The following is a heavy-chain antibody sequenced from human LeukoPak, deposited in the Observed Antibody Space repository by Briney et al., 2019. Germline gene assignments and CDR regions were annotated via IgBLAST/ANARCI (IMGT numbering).Heavy chain of an antibody. J-gene: IGHJ4*02. CDR2: IYYSGST. V-gene: IGHV4-39*01. CDR3: ARLGIFGVVIIAGFDY. CDR1: GGSLSSSSYY. D-gene: IGHD3-3*02. Sequence: SETLSLTCTVPGGSLSSSSYYWGWIRQPPGKGLEWIGSIYYSGSTYYNPSLKSRVTISVDTSKNQFSLKLSSVTAADTAVYYCARLGIFGVVIIAGFDYWGQGTLVTVSS.